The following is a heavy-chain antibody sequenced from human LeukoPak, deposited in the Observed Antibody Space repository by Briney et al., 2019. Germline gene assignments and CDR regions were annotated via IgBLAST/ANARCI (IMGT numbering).Heavy chain of an antibody. CDR3: AKYRTSRRYYYGMDV. CDR1: GGSISSGGYS. CDR2: INHSGST. J-gene: IGHJ6*02. V-gene: IGHV4-30-2*01. Sequence: SETLSLTCAVSGGSISSGGYSWSWIRQPPGKGLEWIGEINHSGSTNYNPSLKSRVTISVDTSKNQFSLKLSSVTAADTAVYYCAKYRTSRRYYYGMDVWGQGTTVTVSS. D-gene: IGHD6-6*01.